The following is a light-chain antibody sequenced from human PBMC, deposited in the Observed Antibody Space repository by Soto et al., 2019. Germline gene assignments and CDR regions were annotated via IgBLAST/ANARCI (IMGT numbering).Light chain of an antibody. J-gene: IGKJ3*01. V-gene: IGKV3-20*01. CDR2: AAS. CDR1: QSVSSNS. CDR3: HHYDHSPPSVT. Sequence: EIVLTQSPGTLSLSPGDRATLSCRASQSVSSNSLAWYQQTPGQAPRLLIYAASRSATGIPDRFSASGSGTDFTLTIHRLEPEDSAVYYCHHYDHSPPSVTFGPGTKVDIK.